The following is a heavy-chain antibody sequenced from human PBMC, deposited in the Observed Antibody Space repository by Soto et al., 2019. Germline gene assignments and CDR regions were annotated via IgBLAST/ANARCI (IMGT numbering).Heavy chain of an antibody. V-gene: IGHV2-70*01. CDR2: IDWDDDK. CDR1: GFSLNASGMC. Sequence: SGPTLVKPKQTLTLTCPFFGFSLNASGMCVSWKRQPPGKALVWLALIDWDDDKYYSTSLKTRLTISKDTSRNRVVLAMTNMDPVDTATYYCARISHGDFLFDYWGQGALVTVSS. CDR3: ARISHGDFLFDY. D-gene: IGHD4-17*01. J-gene: IGHJ4*02.